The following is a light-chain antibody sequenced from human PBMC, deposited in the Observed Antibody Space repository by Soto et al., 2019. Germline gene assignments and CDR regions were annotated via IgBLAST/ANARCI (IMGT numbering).Light chain of an antibody. V-gene: IGKV1-5*01. CDR3: QQYYSYPRT. Sequence: DIQMTQSPSTLSASVADRVTVTGRASQSISTWLAWYKQKPGKAPKXXIYVASTLRTGVPSRFRGSGSGTDFTLTISSLKSEDSETYYCQQYYSYPRTFGQGTKVDIK. CDR1: QSISTW. CDR2: VAS. J-gene: IGKJ1*01.